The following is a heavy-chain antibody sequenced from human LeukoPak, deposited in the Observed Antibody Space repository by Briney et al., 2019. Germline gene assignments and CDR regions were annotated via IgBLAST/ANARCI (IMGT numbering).Heavy chain of an antibody. D-gene: IGHD1-20*01. CDR3: ARVMGENNWKLGYYYYYMDV. V-gene: IGHV4-31*03. Sequence: PSETLSLTCTVSGGSISSGGYYWSWIRQHPGKGLEWIGYIYYSGSTYYNPSLKSRVTISVDTSKNQFSLKLSSVTAADTAVYYCARVMGENNWKLGYYYYYMDVWGKGTTVTVSS. J-gene: IGHJ6*03. CDR2: IYYSGST. CDR1: GGSISSGGYY.